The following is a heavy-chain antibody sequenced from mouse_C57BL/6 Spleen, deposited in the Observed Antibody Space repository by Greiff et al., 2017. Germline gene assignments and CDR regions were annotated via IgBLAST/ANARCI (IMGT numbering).Heavy chain of an antibody. CDR2: IWSGGST. V-gene: IGHV2-2*01. CDR1: GFSLTSYG. CDR3: APYSNFFAY. J-gene: IGHJ3*01. D-gene: IGHD2-5*01. Sequence: VKLMESGPGLVQPSQSLSITCTVSGFSLTSYGVHWVRQSPGKGLEWLGVIWSGGSTDYNAAFISRLSTSTDNSKSQVFFKMNSLQADDTAIYYCAPYSNFFAYWGQGTLVTVSA.